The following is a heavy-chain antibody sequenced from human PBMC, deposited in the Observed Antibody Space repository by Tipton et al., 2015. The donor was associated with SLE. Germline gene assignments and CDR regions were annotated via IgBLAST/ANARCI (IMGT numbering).Heavy chain of an antibody. CDR2: MYNRGST. V-gene: IGHV4-31*02. J-gene: IGHJ3*02. CDR3: ARARGYWFEAFDI. Sequence: LRLSCTVSGGSISSGGYCWSWIRQHPVKGLEWIGYMYNRGSTHYNPSPKSRVSISVDMSNNQFSLKLSSVTAADTAVYFCARARGYWFEAFDIWGQGTMVTVSS. CDR1: GGSISSGGYC. D-gene: IGHD3-10*01.